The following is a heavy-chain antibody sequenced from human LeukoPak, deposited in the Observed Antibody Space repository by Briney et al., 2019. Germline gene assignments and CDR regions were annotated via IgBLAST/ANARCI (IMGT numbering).Heavy chain of an antibody. CDR1: GFTFRSYA. V-gene: IGHV3-23*01. CDR3: AKDVDSSGFTQ. Sequence: GGSLRLSCAASGFTFRSYAMSWVRQAPGKGLEWVSAVGRSGSNTYYADSVKGRFTISRDNSKNSLYLQMNSLRTEDTALYYCAKDVDSSGFTQWGQGTLVTVSS. D-gene: IGHD3-22*01. J-gene: IGHJ4*02. CDR2: VGRSGSNT.